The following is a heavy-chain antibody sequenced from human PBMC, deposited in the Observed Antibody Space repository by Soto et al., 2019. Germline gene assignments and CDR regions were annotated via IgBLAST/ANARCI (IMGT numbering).Heavy chain of an antibody. V-gene: IGHV3-23*01. CDR1: GFTFSSYA. CDR2: ISGSGGST. CDR3: ANSRFFDY. J-gene: IGHJ4*02. Sequence: GGSLRLSCAASGFTFSSYAMSWVRQAPGKGLAWVSAISGSGGSTYYADSVKGRFTISRDNSKNTLYLQMNSVRAGDTAVYYCANSRFFDYWGQGTLVTVSS.